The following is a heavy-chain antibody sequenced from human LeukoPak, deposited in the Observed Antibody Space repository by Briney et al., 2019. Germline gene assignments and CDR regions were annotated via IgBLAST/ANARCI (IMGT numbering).Heavy chain of an antibody. V-gene: IGHV1-18*01. CDR3: ERVGYYDSSGYYYYYYGMDV. J-gene: IGHJ6*02. Sequence: ASVKVSCKASGYTFTSYGISWVRQAPGQGLEWMGWISAYNGNTNYAQKLQGRVTMTTDTSTSTAYMELRSLRSDDTAVYYCERVGYYDSSGYYYYYYGMDVWGQGTTDTVSS. D-gene: IGHD3-22*01. CDR1: GYTFTSYG. CDR2: ISAYNGNT.